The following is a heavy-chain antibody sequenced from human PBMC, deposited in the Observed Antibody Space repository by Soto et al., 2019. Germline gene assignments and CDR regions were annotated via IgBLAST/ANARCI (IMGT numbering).Heavy chain of an antibody. CDR2: IIPIAAIA. CDR1: GGTFSRYT. V-gene: IGHV1-69*02. J-gene: IGHJ5*02. Sequence: QVQLVQSGAEVKKPGSSVKVSCKASGGTFSRYTINWVRQAPGQGPEWTGRIIPIAAIANYTQKFQGRVTITVDKSSTTAYMELSSLRSDDTAVYYCARGSTIVRGAPSWFDPWGQGTLVTVSS. D-gene: IGHD3-10*01. CDR3: ARGSTIVRGAPSWFDP.